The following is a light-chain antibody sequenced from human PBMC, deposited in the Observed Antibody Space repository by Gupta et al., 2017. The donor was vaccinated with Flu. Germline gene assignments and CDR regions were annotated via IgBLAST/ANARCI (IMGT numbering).Light chain of an antibody. Sequence: QSVLIQPPSASGTPGQRVIISCSGGYSNIESNAVNWYQHHPGTAPKLLIYSSKQRPSGVPDRFSGSKSGTSASLAISGLQSEDAADYYCTAWDDGLSILHFGGGTKLTVL. J-gene: IGLJ2*01. CDR1: YSNIESNA. CDR2: SSK. V-gene: IGLV1-44*01. CDR3: TAWDDGLSILH.